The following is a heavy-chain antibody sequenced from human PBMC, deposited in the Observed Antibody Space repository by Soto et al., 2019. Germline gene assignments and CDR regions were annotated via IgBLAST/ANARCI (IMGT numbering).Heavy chain of an antibody. D-gene: IGHD3-22*01. CDR1: GFTFGNYA. V-gene: IGHV3-72*01. Sequence: GGSLRLSCAASGFTFGNYAMSWVRQTPGKGLEWVGRTRNKASSYTTDYAAFVKGRFTISRDDSKNLIYLQMNSLKTEDTAVYYCAREGSSSGPDYEYWGQGTLVTVSS. J-gene: IGHJ4*02. CDR2: TRNKASSYTT. CDR3: AREGSSSGPDYEY.